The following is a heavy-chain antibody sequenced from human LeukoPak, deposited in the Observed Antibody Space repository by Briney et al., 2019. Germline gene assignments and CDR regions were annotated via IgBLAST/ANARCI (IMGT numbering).Heavy chain of an antibody. D-gene: IGHD3-9*01. CDR2: MNPNSGNT. CDR1: GYTFTSYD. J-gene: IGHJ3*02. V-gene: IGHV1-8*01. Sequence: GASVKVSCKASGYTFTSYDINWVRQATEQGLEWMGWMNPNSGNTDYAQKFQGRVTMTRNTSISTAYMELSSLRSEDTAVYYCARATPVRYFDPTAHAFDIWGQGTMVTVSS. CDR3: ARATPVRYFDPTAHAFDI.